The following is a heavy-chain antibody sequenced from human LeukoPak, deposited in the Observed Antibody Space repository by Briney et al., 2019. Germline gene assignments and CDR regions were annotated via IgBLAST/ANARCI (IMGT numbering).Heavy chain of an antibody. D-gene: IGHD3-10*01. J-gene: IGHJ3*02. CDR2: IYTSGST. CDR1: GGSISSGSYY. Sequence: PSETLSLTCTVSGGSISSGSYYWSWIRQPAGKGLEWIGRIYTSGSTNYNPSLKSRVTISVDTSKNQFSLKLSSVTAADTAVYYCARDWPPVSRGADAFDIWGQGTMVTVSS. CDR3: ARDWPPVSRGADAFDI. V-gene: IGHV4-61*02.